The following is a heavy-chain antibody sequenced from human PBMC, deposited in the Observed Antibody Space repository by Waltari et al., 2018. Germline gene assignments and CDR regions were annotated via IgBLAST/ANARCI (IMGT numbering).Heavy chain of an antibody. D-gene: IGHD4-17*01. V-gene: IGHV3-9*01. Sequence: EVQLVESGGGLVQPGRSLRLSCAASGFTFDDYAMHWVRQAPGKGLEWVSGISWNSGSIGYADSVKGRFTISRDNAKNSLYLQMNSLRAEDTAVYYCSVTVTTKITHMDVWGQGTTVTVSS. CDR2: ISWNSGSI. CDR3: SVTVTTKITHMDV. J-gene: IGHJ6*02. CDR1: GFTFDDYA.